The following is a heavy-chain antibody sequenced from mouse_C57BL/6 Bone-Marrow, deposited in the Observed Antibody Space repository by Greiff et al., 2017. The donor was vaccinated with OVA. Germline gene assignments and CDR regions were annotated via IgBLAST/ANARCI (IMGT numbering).Heavy chain of an antibody. CDR3: TLLLRRYFDY. CDR2: IDPENGDT. CDR1: GFNIKDDY. V-gene: IGHV14-4*01. J-gene: IGHJ2*01. Sequence: VQLQQSGAELVRPGASVTLSCTASGFNIKDDYMHWVKQRPEQGLEWIGWIDPENGDTEYASKFQGKATITADTSSNTAYLQLSSLTSEDTAVYYCTLLLRRYFDYWGQGTTLTVSS. D-gene: IGHD1-1*01.